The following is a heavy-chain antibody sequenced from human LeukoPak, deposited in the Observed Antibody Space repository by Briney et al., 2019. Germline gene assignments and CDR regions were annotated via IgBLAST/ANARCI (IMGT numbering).Heavy chain of an antibody. CDR3: ARDEGSGWYELDY. V-gene: IGHV1-2*02. CDR1: GYTFTTYF. D-gene: IGHD6-19*01. CDR2: INPNSGGT. J-gene: IGHJ4*02. Sequence: GASVKASCKASGYTFTTYFVHWVRQAPGQGLEWMGWINPNSGGTNYAQKFQGRVTMTRDTSISTAYMELSRLRSDDTAVYYCARDEGSGWYELDYWGQGTLVTVSS.